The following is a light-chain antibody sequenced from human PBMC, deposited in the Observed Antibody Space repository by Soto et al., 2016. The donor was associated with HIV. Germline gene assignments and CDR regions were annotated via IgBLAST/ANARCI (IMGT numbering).Light chain of an antibody. Sequence: ELTQAPSVSVAPGKTARISCGGINIGSKSVQWYQQQPGQAPVLVVYDDSDRPSGIPERFSGSNSGNTATLTISRVEAGDEADYYCQVWNSGSDHPVFGGGTKLTVL. CDR2: DDS. V-gene: IGLV3-21*03. J-gene: IGLJ3*02. CDR1: NIGSKS. CDR3: QVWNSGSDHPV.